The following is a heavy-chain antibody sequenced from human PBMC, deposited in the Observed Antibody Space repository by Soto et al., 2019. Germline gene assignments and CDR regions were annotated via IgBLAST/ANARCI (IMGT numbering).Heavy chain of an antibody. D-gene: IGHD1-7*01. CDR1: GFTFSDYY. CDR2: ISSSGRTI. CDR3: ARDGVGLPFEMDV. V-gene: IGHV3-11*01. Sequence: QVQLVESGGGLVKPGESLRLSCAASGFTFSDYYMSWIRQAPGKGLEWVSCISSSGRTIYYADSIKGRFTISKDNNKNSLSLQMNSLRPGDTATYYCARDGVGLPFEMDVWGQGTTVTVSS. J-gene: IGHJ6*02.